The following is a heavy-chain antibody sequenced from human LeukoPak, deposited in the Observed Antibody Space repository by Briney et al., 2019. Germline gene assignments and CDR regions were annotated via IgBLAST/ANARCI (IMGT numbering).Heavy chain of an antibody. Sequence: SETLSRTCSVSAGSISSHYWSWIRQSPVKGLEWIGYVSYTGSITYNPSLKSRVTISVDTSKKQFSLKLSSVTAADTAVYYCARWSGYYFYWGQGTLVTVSS. D-gene: IGHD3-3*01. V-gene: IGHV4-59*11. J-gene: IGHJ4*02. CDR3: ARWSGYYFY. CDR2: VSYTGSI. CDR1: AGSISSHY.